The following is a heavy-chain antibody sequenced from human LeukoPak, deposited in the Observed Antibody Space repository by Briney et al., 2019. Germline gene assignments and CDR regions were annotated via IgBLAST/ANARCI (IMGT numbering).Heavy chain of an antibody. J-gene: IGHJ4*02. D-gene: IGHD3-10*01. CDR1: GFSFKSYS. CDR3: ARAAGHYFDY. CDR2: ITSTSSDL. V-gene: IGHV3-21*01. Sequence: GGSLRLSCAAAGFSFKSYSMNWVRQAPGKGLEWVSFITSTSSDLFYADSVKGRFTVPRDNARNSLYLQMNNLRAEDTAVYYCARAAGHYFDYWGQGSLVTVSS.